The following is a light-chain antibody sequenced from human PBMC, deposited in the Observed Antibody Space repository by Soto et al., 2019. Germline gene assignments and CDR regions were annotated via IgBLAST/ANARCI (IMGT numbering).Light chain of an antibody. Sequence: QSVLTQPPSASGTPGQRVTISCSGSNSNIGSNTVDWYQQFPGTAPKLLIHSTNQRPSGVPDRFSGSKSGTSVSLAISGLQSEDEADYSGAAWDDSLNGVVFGGGTKLTVL. CDR3: AAWDDSLNGVV. V-gene: IGLV1-44*01. J-gene: IGLJ3*02. CDR1: NSNIGSNT. CDR2: STN.